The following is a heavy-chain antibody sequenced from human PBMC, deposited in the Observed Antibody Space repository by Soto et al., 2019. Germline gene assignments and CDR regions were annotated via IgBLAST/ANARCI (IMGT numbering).Heavy chain of an antibody. CDR1: GYTFTSYD. V-gene: IGHV1-8*01. J-gene: IGHJ3*02. D-gene: IGHD3-3*01. Sequence: ASVKVSCKASGYTFTSYDINWVRQATGQGLEWMGWMNPNSGNTGYAQKFQGRVTMTRNTSISTAYMELSSLRSEDTAVYYCARGHDFWSGYYTYYDAFDIWGQGTMVTVSS. CDR2: MNPNSGNT. CDR3: ARGHDFWSGYYTYYDAFDI.